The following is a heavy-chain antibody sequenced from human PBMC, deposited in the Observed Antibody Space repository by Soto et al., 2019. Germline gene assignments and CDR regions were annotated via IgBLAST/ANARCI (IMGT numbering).Heavy chain of an antibody. CDR1: SSPGAAGQY. CDR3: INSRGLSRADS. CDR2: FHESDPT. D-gene: IGHD3-10*01. V-gene: IGHV4-38-2*01. J-gene: IGHJ5*01. Sequence: SETLSLTCDVSSSPGAAGQYWGWIRQPAGKGLEWVGCFHESDPTSYRPSLNRRRGISVDLSKGQVSLSLTSVTAADTARYDCINSRGLSRADSWGRGIVVTVSS.